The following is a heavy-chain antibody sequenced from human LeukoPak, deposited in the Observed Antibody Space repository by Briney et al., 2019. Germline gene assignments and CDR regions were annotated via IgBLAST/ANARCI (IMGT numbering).Heavy chain of an antibody. Sequence: GGSLRLSCAASGFTFRTYTMNWVRQAPGKGLEWVSSISTSSDYIYYADSVKGRFTISRDNSKNTLYLQMNSLRAEDTAVYYCALDGARDFDWLLGYWGQGTLVTVSS. CDR2: ISTSSDYI. V-gene: IGHV3-21*01. CDR1: GFTFRTYT. D-gene: IGHD3-9*01. CDR3: ALDGARDFDWLLGY. J-gene: IGHJ4*02.